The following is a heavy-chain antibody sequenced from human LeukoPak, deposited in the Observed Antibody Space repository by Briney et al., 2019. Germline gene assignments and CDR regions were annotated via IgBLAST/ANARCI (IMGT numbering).Heavy chain of an antibody. CDR1: GGSISSYY. D-gene: IGHD1-20*01. Sequence: SETLSLTCTVSGGSISSYYWSWIRLPPGKGLEWIGYIYYSGSTNYNPSLKSRVTISVDTSKNQFSLKLISVTAADTAVYYCARRKGGVYVDWFDPWGRGTLVTVSS. J-gene: IGHJ5*02. CDR3: ARRKGGVYVDWFDP. CDR2: IYYSGST. V-gene: IGHV4-59*08.